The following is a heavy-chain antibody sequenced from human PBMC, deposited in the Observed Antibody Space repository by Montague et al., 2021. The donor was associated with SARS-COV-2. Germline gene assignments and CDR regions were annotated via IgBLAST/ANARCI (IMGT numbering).Heavy chain of an antibody. CDR1: GFSLDTRGAG. Sequence: VKPTQTFTLICGFSGFSLDTRGAGVAWIRQPPGKALEWLGTIYWNDGKHYNSSLKSRLSMPKDTSKNQVVLILTDVDPADTATYFCAQREEDINGCSWFDPWGQGTLVTVSS. J-gene: IGHJ5*02. D-gene: IGHD2-15*01. V-gene: IGHV2-5*01. CDR2: IYWNDGK. CDR3: AQREEDINGCSWFDP.